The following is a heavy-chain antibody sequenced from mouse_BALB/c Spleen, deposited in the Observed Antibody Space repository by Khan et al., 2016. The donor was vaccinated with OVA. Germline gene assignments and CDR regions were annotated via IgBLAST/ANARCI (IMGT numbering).Heavy chain of an antibody. CDR3: ARSLYYSDSYAMDY. V-gene: IGHV3-2*02. Sequence: EVQLQESGPGLVKPSQSLSLTCTVTGYSITSDFAWNWIRQFPGNKLEWMGYISSTGSTSYSPSLKSRISITRDTSKNQFFLLLSSVTTEDTATYYCARSLYYSDSYAMDYWGQGTSVTVSS. D-gene: IGHD2-13*01. CDR2: ISSTGST. CDR1: GYSITSDFA. J-gene: IGHJ4*01.